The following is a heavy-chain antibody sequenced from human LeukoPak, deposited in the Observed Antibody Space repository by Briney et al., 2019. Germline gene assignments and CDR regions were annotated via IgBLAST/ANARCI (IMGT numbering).Heavy chain of an antibody. D-gene: IGHD6-13*01. V-gene: IGHV4-59*01. CDR3: ARDPSGYSSSWYFDY. CDR1: GGSISSYY. CDR2: IYYSGST. J-gene: IGHJ4*02. Sequence: SETLSLTCTVSGGSISSYYWSWIRQPPGKGLEWIGYIYYSGSTNYNPSLKGRVTISVDTSKNQFSLKLSSVTAADTAVYYCARDPSGYSSSWYFDYWGQGTLVTVSS.